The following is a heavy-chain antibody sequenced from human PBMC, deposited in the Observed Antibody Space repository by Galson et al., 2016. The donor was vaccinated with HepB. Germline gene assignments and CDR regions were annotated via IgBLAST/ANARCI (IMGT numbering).Heavy chain of an antibody. CDR3: ARIQGAKSWANLFYFDY. D-gene: IGHD1-1*01. CDR1: GFSLSTSGLG. J-gene: IGHJ4*02. CDR2: IYWDDDT. V-gene: IGHV2-5*02. Sequence: PALVKPTQTLTLTCTFSGFSLSTSGLGVGWIRQPPGKALEWLAHIYWDDDTRRSPSLFTRLTITKDASKNQVVLRLTSMDSDDTGTYYCARIQGAKSWANLFYFDYWGQGAPVTVSS.